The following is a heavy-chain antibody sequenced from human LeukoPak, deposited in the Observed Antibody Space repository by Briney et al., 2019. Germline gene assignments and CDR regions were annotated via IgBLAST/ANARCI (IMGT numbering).Heavy chain of an antibody. CDR2: IYTGGST. D-gene: IGHD1-14*01. CDR3: ARGFNRGFDP. J-gene: IGHJ5*02. Sequence: GGSLRLSCSASGFTGSSNYISLVSEAPATWLEWVSVIYTGGSTYYADSVKGRFTISRDNSKNTLCLQVNSLRVEDSAVYYCARGFNRGFDPWGQGTLVTVSS. CDR1: GFTGSSNY. V-gene: IGHV3-53*01.